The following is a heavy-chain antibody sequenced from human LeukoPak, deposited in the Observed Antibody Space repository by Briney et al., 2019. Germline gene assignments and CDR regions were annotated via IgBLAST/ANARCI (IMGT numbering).Heavy chain of an antibody. CDR1: GGSFSGYY. D-gene: IGHD3-10*01. Sequence: SETLSLTCAVYGGSFSGYYWSWIRQPPGKGLEWIGEINHSGSTNYNPSLTSRVTISVDTSKNQFSLKLSSVTAADTAVYYCARGLITMVRGVTKKGDYFDYWGQGTLVTVSS. V-gene: IGHV4-34*01. CDR3: ARGLITMVRGVTKKGDYFDY. J-gene: IGHJ4*02. CDR2: INHSGST.